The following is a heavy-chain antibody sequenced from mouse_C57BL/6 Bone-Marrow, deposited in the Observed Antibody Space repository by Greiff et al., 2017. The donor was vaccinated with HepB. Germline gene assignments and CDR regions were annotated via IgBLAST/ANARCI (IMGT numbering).Heavy chain of an antibody. CDR2: IDPEDGET. D-gene: IGHD2-12*01. CDR1: GFNIKDYY. CDR3: APYDAWFAY. V-gene: IGHV14-2*01. J-gene: IGHJ3*01. Sequence: EVQLQQSGAELVKPGASVKLSCTASGFNIKDYYMHWVKQRTEQGLEWIGRIDPEDGETKYDPKFQGKATITADTSSTTAYLQLSSLTSEDTAVDYCAPYDAWFAYWGQGTLVTVSA.